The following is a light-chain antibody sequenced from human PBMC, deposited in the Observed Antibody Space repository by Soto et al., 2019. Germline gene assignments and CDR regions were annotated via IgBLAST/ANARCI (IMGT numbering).Light chain of an antibody. CDR3: QQYGSSPAGT. CDR1: QSIISTY. Sequence: EIVLTQSPGTLSLSPGERATLSCRTSQSIISTYVAWYQQKPGQTPRLLIHGASRRATGISDRFSGSGSGTEFTLTISRLEPEDSAVYYCQQYGSSPAGTFGQGTKVEIK. V-gene: IGKV3-20*01. CDR2: GAS. J-gene: IGKJ1*01.